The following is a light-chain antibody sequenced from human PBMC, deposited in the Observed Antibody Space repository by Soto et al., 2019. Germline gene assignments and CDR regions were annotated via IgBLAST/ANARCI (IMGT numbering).Light chain of an antibody. Sequence: EILLTQSPATLSLSPGESATLSCRATRSVSSYLAWYQQKPGQAPRLLIYDASSRPTDIPARFSGSGSGTDFTLTISRLEPEDFAVYYCQQYGSSITFGQGTRLEIK. CDR3: QQYGSSIT. CDR1: RSVSSY. CDR2: DAS. J-gene: IGKJ5*01. V-gene: IGKV3-20*01.